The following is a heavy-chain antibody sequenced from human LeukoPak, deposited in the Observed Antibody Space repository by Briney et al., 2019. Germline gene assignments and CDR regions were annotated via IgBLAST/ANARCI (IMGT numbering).Heavy chain of an antibody. CDR2: IYNDGTT. D-gene: IGHD7-27*01. V-gene: IGHV3-53*01. Sequence: PGGSLGLSCAASGFTVITSFMSWVRQAPGKGLEWISVIYNDGTTYYADSVKGRFTISRDNPKNTLYLQMNTLRAEDTAVYYCTTTGGPWEWGQGTLVTVSS. J-gene: IGHJ4*02. CDR1: GFTVITSF. CDR3: TTTGGPWE.